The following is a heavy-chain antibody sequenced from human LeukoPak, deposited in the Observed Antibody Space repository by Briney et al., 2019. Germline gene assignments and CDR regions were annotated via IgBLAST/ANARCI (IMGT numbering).Heavy chain of an antibody. J-gene: IGHJ5*02. CDR2: IYYSGST. CDR3: ARDSDGENWFDP. D-gene: IGHD4-17*01. Sequence: SETLSLTCTVSGGSISSYYWSWIRQPPGKGLEWIGYIYYSGSTNYNPSLKSRVTISVDTSKNQFSLKLSSVTAADTAVYYCARDSDGENWFDPWGQGTLVTVSS. CDR1: GGSISSYY. V-gene: IGHV4-59*01.